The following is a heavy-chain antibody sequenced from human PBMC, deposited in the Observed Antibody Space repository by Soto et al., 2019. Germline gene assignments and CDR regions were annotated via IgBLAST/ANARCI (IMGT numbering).Heavy chain of an antibody. J-gene: IGHJ4*02. CDR1: GFTLTNYA. CDR3: ARDRYSSSTLFDY. V-gene: IGHV3-30-3*01. CDR2: ISDGGDNK. Sequence: QVQLVESGGGVVQPGRSLRLSCAASGFTLTNYAMHWVRQAPGKGLEWLGVISDGGDNKYYADSVKGRLTISRDNSNNTLYLQMNSLRPEDTSVYYCARDRYSSSTLFDYWGQGTLVTVSS. D-gene: IGHD6-6*01.